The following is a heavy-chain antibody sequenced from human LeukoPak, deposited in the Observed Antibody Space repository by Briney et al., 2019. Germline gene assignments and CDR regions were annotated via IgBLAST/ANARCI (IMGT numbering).Heavy chain of an antibody. CDR2: ISWNSGSI. D-gene: IGHD3-22*01. CDR1: GFTFDDYA. Sequence: GRSLRLSCAASGFTFDDYAMHWVRQAPGKGLEWVSGISWNSGSIGYADSVKGRFTISRGNAKNSLYLQMNSLRAEDMALYYCAKDGTRYDSSGYYSHLDVWGQGRLVTVSS. J-gene: IGHJ4*02. V-gene: IGHV3-9*03. CDR3: AKDGTRYDSSGYYSHLDV.